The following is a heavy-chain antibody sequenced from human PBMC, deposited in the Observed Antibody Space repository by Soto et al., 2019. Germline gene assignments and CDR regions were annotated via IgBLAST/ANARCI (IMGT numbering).Heavy chain of an antibody. J-gene: IGHJ4*02. Sequence: QLQLQEPGPGLVKPSETLSLTCTVSGGSSSSSFYYWGWIRQPPGQGLEWLGTIYSLGNTYYNPSLKSRVTISVDKSKSQLFLKLSSVTAPDTAVYYCGRQIYDSSGYYYAYWGQGTLVTVSS. CDR3: GRQIYDSSGYYYAY. D-gene: IGHD3-22*01. CDR1: GGSSSSSFYY. CDR2: IYSLGNT. V-gene: IGHV4-39*01.